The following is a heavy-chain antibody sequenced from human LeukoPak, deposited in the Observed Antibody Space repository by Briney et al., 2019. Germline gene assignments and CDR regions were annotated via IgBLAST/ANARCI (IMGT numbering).Heavy chain of an antibody. Sequence: ASVKVSWKASEYTFTAYYTRWVRQAPGQGLEWMGWINPNTGGTNYAQKFQGRVTMTRDTSISTAYIEPNRLRSDDRAVYYCARDRSGDDYCGQGTLVTVSS. CDR2: INPNTGGT. J-gene: IGHJ4*02. D-gene: IGHD3-10*01. CDR3: ARDRSGDDY. CDR1: EYTFTAYY. V-gene: IGHV1-2*02.